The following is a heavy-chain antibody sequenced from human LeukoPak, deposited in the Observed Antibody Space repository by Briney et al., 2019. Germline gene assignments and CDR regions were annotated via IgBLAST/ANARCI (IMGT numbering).Heavy chain of an antibody. D-gene: IGHD6-19*01. CDR2: INPNSGGT. J-gene: IGHJ4*02. Sequence: WASVKVSCKASGYTFTGYYMHWVRQAPGQGFEWMGWINPNSGGTNYAQKFQGRVTMTRDTSISTAYMELSRLRSDDTAVYYCAREISSGWYDLGYWGQGTLVTVSS. CDR3: AREISSGWYDLGY. V-gene: IGHV1-2*02. CDR1: GYTFTGYY.